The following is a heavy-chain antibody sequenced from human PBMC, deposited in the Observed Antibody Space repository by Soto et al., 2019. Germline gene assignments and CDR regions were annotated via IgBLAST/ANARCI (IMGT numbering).Heavy chain of an antibody. J-gene: IGHJ4*02. Sequence: GASVKVSCKASGYTFTDYYIHWVRQAPGQGLEWMGWINSDNGGTSYAQNSQGRVTFTRDASASTAYMEGSRLRSDDTAVYYCARAPQECPGDTCFIGDYWGQGTLVTVSS. CDR2: INSDNGGT. D-gene: IGHD2-8*02. CDR1: GYTFTDYY. V-gene: IGHV1-2*02. CDR3: ARAPQECPGDTCFIGDY.